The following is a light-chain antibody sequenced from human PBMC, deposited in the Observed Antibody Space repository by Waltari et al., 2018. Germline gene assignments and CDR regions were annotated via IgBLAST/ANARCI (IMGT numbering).Light chain of an antibody. J-gene: IGLJ3*02. CDR2: DVS. V-gene: IGLV2-18*01. CDR3: NLYAGSSTLGV. CDR1: STDVGGYDR. Sequence: QSALTQPPSVSGSPGQSVTISCTGISTDVGGYDRVSWYQQSPGTAPKLMISDVSNRPSWVPDLCPGSKSGNTASLTISGLQAEDEADYYCNLYAGSSTLGVFGGGTKLTVL.